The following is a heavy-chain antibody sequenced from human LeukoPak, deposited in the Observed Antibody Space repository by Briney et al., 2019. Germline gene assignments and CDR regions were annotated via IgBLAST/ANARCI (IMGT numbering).Heavy chain of an antibody. CDR1: GGSTSSSIYY. Sequence: PSETLSLTCTVSGGSTSSSIYYWGWIRQPPGKGLEWIGSIYYSGSTYYNPSLKSRVTISVDTSKNQFSLKLSSVTAADTAVYYCARLVGLPYRIAVAGRRGRFDPWGQGTLVTVSS. J-gene: IGHJ5*02. D-gene: IGHD6-19*01. CDR3: ARLVGLPYRIAVAGRRGRFDP. CDR2: IYYSGST. V-gene: IGHV4-39*01.